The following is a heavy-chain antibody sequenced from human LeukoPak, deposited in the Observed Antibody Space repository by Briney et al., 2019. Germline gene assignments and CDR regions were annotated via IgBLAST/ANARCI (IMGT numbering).Heavy chain of an antibody. Sequence: GGSLRLSCAASGFTFSSYAMSWVRQAPGKGLEWVANIKQDGSEKYYVDSVKGRFTISRDNAKSSLYLQMNSLRAEDTAVYYCARGGSYYYHYFDYWGQGTLVTVSS. CDR1: GFTFSSYA. CDR3: ARGGSYYYHYFDY. CDR2: IKQDGSEK. D-gene: IGHD1-26*01. J-gene: IGHJ4*02. V-gene: IGHV3-7*05.